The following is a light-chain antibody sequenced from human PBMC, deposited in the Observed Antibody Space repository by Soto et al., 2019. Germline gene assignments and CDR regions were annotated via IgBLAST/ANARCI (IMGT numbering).Light chain of an antibody. J-gene: IGKJ5*01. CDR2: GAS. CDR3: QQYSSSPIT. Sequence: EIVLTQSPGTLSLSPGERVTLSCRASQSVSNSFLAWYQQKVGQAPRLLISGASSRATGIPDRFSGSGSGTDFTLTISRLEPEDFAVYYCQQYSSSPITFGQGTRLEIK. V-gene: IGKV3-20*01. CDR1: QSVSNSF.